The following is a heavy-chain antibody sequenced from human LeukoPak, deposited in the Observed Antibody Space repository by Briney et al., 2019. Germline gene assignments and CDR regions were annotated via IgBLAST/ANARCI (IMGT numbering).Heavy chain of an antibody. Sequence: PGGSLRLSCAASGFTFSSYAMSWVRQAPGKGLEWVSAISGSGGSTYYADSVKGRFTISRDNSKNTLYLQMNSLRAEDTAVYYCARTTYCTTSSCPGLDYWGQGTLVTVSS. CDR3: ARTTYCTTSSCPGLDY. D-gene: IGHD2-2*01. CDR1: GFTFSSYA. CDR2: ISGSGGST. J-gene: IGHJ4*02. V-gene: IGHV3-23*01.